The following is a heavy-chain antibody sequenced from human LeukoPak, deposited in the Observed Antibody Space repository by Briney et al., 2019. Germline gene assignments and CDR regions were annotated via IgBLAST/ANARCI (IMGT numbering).Heavy chain of an antibody. J-gene: IGHJ4*02. Sequence: GESLKISCKGSVYSFTSYWIGWVRQMPGKVLKWMRIIYPGDSDTRYSPSFQGQVTISADKSISTAYLQWSSLKASDTAMYYREKSAYDILTGYYLEYYFDYWGQGTLVTVSS. CDR3: EKSAYDILTGYYLEYYFDY. V-gene: IGHV5-51*01. D-gene: IGHD3-9*01. CDR2: IYPGDSDT. CDR1: VYSFTSYW.